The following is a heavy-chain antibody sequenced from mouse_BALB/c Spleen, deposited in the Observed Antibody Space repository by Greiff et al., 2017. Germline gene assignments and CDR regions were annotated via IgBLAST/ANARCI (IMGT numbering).Heavy chain of an antibody. CDR3: NYGWFAY. Sequence: EVQLQQSGAELVRSGASVKLSCTASGFNIKDYYMHWVKQRPEQGLEWIGWIDPENGDTEYAPKFQGKATMTADTSSNTAYLQLSSLTSEDTAVYYCNYGWFAYWGQGTLVTVSA. D-gene: IGHD1-1*02. J-gene: IGHJ3*01. CDR2: IDPENGDT. V-gene: IGHV14-4*02. CDR1: GFNIKDYY.